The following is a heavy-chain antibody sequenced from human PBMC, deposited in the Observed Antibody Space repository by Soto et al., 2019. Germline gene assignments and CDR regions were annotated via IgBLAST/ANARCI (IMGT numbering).Heavy chain of an antibody. J-gene: IGHJ4*02. V-gene: IGHV1-69*06. Sequence: GWCKASVATFGSYAISWVRQAPGQGLEWMGGIIPIFGTANYAQKFQGRVTITADKSTSTAYMELSSLRSEDTAVYYCASLQRVHYFDYWGQGTLVTVSS. CDR1: VATFGSYA. CDR2: IIPIFGTA. CDR3: ASLQRVHYFDY.